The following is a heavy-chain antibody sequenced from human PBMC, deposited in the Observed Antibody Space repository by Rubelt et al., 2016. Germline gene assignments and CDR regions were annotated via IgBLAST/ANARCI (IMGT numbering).Heavy chain of an antibody. V-gene: IGHV1-69*04. Sequence: QVQLVQSGAEVKKPGSSVKVSRKASGGTFSSYAISWVRQAPGQGLEWMGRIIPILGIANYAQKFQGRVTITADKSTSTAYRWLSSLRSEDTAVYYCASSLPNLFGIAARDYYYYYGMDVWGQGTTVTVSS. CDR1: GGTFSSYA. CDR3: ASSLPNLFGIAARDYYYYYGMDV. D-gene: IGHD6-6*01. J-gene: IGHJ6*02. CDR2: IIPILGIA.